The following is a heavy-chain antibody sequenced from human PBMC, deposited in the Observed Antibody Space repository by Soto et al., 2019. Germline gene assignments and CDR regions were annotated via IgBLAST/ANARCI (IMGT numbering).Heavy chain of an antibody. CDR2: VFHTGNT. V-gene: IGHV4-4*02. CDR3: ARKAWVRFDY. J-gene: IGHJ4*02. D-gene: IGHD7-27*01. Sequence: SETLSLTCAVSGDSISSSVWWAWVRQPPGKGLEWIGEVFHTGNTDYNPSLKSRVTMSVDKSTNEFSLKVTSVTAADTAIYYCARKAWVRFDYWGQGALVTVSS. CDR1: GDSISSSVW.